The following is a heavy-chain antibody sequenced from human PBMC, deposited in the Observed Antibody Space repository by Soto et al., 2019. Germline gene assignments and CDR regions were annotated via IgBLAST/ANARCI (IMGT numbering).Heavy chain of an antibody. CDR3: SKDLFGLGTVEY. J-gene: IGHJ4*02. CDR1: GFSFNNYA. CDR2: TSSGGGTE. Sequence: GGSLRLSCAASGFSFNNYAMHWVRQAPGKGLEWVAVTSSGGGTEFYADSVKGRFTISRDNSKNMLYLQMNSLRTEDTAVYYFSKDLFGLGTVEYWGQGTLVSVSS. V-gene: IGHV3-30*18. D-gene: IGHD7-27*01.